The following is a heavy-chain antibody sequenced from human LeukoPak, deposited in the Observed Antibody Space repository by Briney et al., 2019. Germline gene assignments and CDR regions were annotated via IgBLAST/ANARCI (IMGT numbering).Heavy chain of an antibody. CDR2: ISYDGSNK. J-gene: IGHJ4*02. Sequence: SGGSLRLSCAASGFTFSSYGMHWVRQAPGKGLEWVAVISYDGSNKYYADSVKGRFTISRDNPKNTLYLRMNSLRAEDTAVYYCAKDPGRITMIGPDYWGQGTLVTVSS. CDR3: AKDPGRITMIGPDY. V-gene: IGHV3-30*18. CDR1: GFTFSSYG. D-gene: IGHD3-22*01.